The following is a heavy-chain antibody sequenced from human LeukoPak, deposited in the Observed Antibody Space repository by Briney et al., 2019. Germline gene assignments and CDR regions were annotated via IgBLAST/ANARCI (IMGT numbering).Heavy chain of an antibody. Sequence: GGSLRLSCAASGFTFSSSAMSWVRQAPGKGLEWVSSISGSGSGGSTYYADSVKGRFTISRDNSKNTLYLQMNSLRAEDTAVYYCAREQDTSYWGQGTLVTVSS. CDR1: GFTFSSSA. CDR2: ISGSGSGGST. D-gene: IGHD2-15*01. V-gene: IGHV3-23*01. CDR3: AREQDTSY. J-gene: IGHJ4*02.